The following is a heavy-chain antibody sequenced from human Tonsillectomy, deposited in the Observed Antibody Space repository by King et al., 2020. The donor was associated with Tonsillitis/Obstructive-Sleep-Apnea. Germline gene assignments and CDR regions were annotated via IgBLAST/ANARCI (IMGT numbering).Heavy chain of an antibody. CDR3: ARRMVRGVFRTFDY. Sequence: ITLKESGPTLVKPTQTLTLTCTFSGFSLSTSGVGVGWIRQPPGKALEWLAVIYWDDDKLYSPSLRSSLTITKDTSKNQVVLTMTNMDPVDTATYYCARRMVRGVFRTFDYWGQGTLVTVSS. CDR2: IYWDDDK. V-gene: IGHV2-5*02. D-gene: IGHD3-10*01. CDR1: GFSLSTSGVG. J-gene: IGHJ4*02.